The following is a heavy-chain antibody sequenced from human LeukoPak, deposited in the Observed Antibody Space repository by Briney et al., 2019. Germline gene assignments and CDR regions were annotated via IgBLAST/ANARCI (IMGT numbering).Heavy chain of an antibody. CDR1: GVTVRNNY. Sequence: GGSLRLSCGASGVTVRNNYMSWVRQAPGKGLEGGSIIYSAGHTYYSDSVKGRFTISRDSSKDTLYLQMNSLRAENTAVYYCARRLSSSWSHDYWGQGTLVTVSS. V-gene: IGHV3-66*01. CDR2: IYSAGHT. D-gene: IGHD6-13*01. J-gene: IGHJ4*02. CDR3: ARRLSSSWSHDY.